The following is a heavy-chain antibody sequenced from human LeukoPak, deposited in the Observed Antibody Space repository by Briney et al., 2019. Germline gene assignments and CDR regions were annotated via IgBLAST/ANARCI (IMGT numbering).Heavy chain of an antibody. CDR3: ARASGWELGRVDY. Sequence: GGSLRLSCAASGFTFSSYWMHWVRQAPGKGLVWVSRINSDGSSTSYADSVKGRFTISRDNAKNTLYLQMNSLRAEDTAVYYCARASGWELGRVDYWGQGTLVTVSS. J-gene: IGHJ4*02. CDR2: INSDGSST. D-gene: IGHD1-26*01. CDR1: GFTFSSYW. V-gene: IGHV3-74*01.